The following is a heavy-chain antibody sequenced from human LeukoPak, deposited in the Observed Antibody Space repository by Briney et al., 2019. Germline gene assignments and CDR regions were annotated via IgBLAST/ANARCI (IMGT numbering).Heavy chain of an antibody. CDR3: ARDRYYYDSSGYYYFDY. Sequence: GASVKVSCKASGGTFSSYVISWVRQAPGQGLEWMGGIIPIFGTANYAQKFQGRVTITADESTSTAYMELSSLRSEDTAVYYCARDRYYYDSSGYYYFDYWGQGTLVTVSS. V-gene: IGHV1-69*13. CDR2: IIPIFGTA. J-gene: IGHJ4*02. D-gene: IGHD3-22*01. CDR1: GGTFSSYV.